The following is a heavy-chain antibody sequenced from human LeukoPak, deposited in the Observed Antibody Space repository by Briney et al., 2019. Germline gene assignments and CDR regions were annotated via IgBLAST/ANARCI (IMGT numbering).Heavy chain of an antibody. CDR1: GFTFRIFG. V-gene: IGHV3-30*02. D-gene: IGHD6-13*01. CDR2: IRYDGSNK. CDR3: AKDTPDSSSWYGPSDY. J-gene: IGHJ4*02. Sequence: GGSLRLSCAASGFTFRIFGLNWVRQAPGKGPEWVAFIRYDGSNKYYADSVKGRFTVSRDNSKNTLYLQMNSLRAEDTAVYYCAKDTPDSSSWYGPSDYWGQGTLVTVSS.